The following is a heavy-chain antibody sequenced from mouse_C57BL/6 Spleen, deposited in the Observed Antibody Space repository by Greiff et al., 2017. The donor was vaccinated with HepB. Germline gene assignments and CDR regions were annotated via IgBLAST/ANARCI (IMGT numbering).Heavy chain of an antibody. V-gene: IGHV5-17*01. CDR2: ISSGSSTI. D-gene: IGHD1-1*01. Sequence: EVQLVESGGGLVKPGGSLKLSCAASGFTFSDYGMHWVRQAPEKGLEWVAYISSGSSTIYYADTVKGRFTISRDNAKNTLFLQMTRLRSEDTAMYYCAKGSYYYGSSYGYFDVWGTGTTVTVSS. CDR1: GFTFSDYG. J-gene: IGHJ1*03. CDR3: AKGSYYYGSSYGYFDV.